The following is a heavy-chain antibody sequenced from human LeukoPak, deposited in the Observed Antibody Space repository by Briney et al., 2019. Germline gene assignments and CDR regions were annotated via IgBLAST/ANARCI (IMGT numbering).Heavy chain of an antibody. CDR3: ARGRFPRAARDYYYYMDV. J-gene: IGHJ6*03. Sequence: ASVKVSCKASGYTFTSYDINWVRQATGHGLEWMGWMNPNSGNTGYAQKFQGRVTMTRNTSISTAYMELSSLRSEDTAVYYCARGRFPRAARDYYYYMDVWGKGTTVTVSS. CDR2: MNPNSGNT. CDR1: GYTFTSYD. D-gene: IGHD2-15*01. V-gene: IGHV1-8*01.